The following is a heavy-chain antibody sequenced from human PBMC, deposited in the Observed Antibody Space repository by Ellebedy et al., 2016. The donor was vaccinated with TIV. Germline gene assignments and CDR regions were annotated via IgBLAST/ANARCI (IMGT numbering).Heavy chain of an antibody. V-gene: IGHV3-30*01. CDR2: ISYDGSNK. J-gene: IGHJ4*02. CDR3: ARDIDGDIVVGGVDY. Sequence: GESLKISCAASGFTFSSYVMHWVRQAPGQGLEWVAVISYDGSNKYYADAVKGRFTISRDNSKNTLYLQMNSLRAEDTAVYYCARDIDGDIVVGGVDYWGQGTLVTVSS. D-gene: IGHD2-21*01. CDR1: GFTFSSYV.